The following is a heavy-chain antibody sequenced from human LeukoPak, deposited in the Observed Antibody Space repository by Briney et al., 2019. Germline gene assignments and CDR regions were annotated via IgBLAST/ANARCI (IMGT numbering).Heavy chain of an antibody. CDR2: ITRSSSHG. J-gene: IGHJ4*02. V-gene: IGHV3-21*04. Sequence: GGSLRLSCAASGFTFSDYSMTWVRQAPGKGLEWVSSITRSSSHGYYADSVRGRFTISRDNAKDSLYLQMNSLRAEDTAVYYCALPPHYDFWSGFYDYWGQGTLVTVSS. CDR1: GFTFSDYS. D-gene: IGHD3-3*01. CDR3: ALPPHYDFWSGFYDY.